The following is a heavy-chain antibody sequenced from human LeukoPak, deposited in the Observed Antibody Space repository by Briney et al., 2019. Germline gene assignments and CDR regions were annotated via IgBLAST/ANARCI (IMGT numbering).Heavy chain of an antibody. CDR1: GGSFSGYY. Sequence: SETLSLTCAVYGGSFSGYYWSWIRQPPGKGLEWIGEINHSGSTNYNPSLKSRVTISVDTSKNQFSLKLNSMTATDTAVYYCARHYGPWGQGTLVTVSS. CDR2: INHSGST. J-gene: IGHJ4*02. CDR3: ARHYGP. D-gene: IGHD3-16*01. V-gene: IGHV4-34*01.